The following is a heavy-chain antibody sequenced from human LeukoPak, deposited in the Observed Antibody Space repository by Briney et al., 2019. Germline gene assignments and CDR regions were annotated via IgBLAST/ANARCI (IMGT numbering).Heavy chain of an antibody. J-gene: IGHJ4*02. D-gene: IGHD1-26*01. CDR3: ARAGGIVGAGVDY. Sequence: PSETLSLTCAVYGGSFSGYYWSWIRQPPGKGLEWIGEINHSGSTNYNPSLKSRVTISVDTSKNQFSLKLSSVTAADTAVYYCARAGGIVGAGVDYWGQGTLVTVSS. V-gene: IGHV4-34*09. CDR1: GGSFSGYY. CDR2: INHSGST.